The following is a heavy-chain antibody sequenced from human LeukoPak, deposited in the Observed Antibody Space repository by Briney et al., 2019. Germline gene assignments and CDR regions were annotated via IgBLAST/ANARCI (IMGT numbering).Heavy chain of an antibody. CDR1: GITFSEAW. D-gene: IGHD6-13*01. CDR2: ISSSSSYI. CDR3: VRLVQNFQH. Sequence: AEPLRFSCAASGITFSEAWLSWIRQEPAKGLWWVSSISSSSSYIYYADSVKGRFTISRDNAKNSLYLQMNSLRAEDTAVYYCVRLVQNFQHWGQGTLVTVSS. V-gene: IGHV3-21*01. J-gene: IGHJ1*01.